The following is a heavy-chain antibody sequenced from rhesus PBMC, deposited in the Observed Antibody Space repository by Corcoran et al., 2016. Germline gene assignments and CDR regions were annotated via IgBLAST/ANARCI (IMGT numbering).Heavy chain of an antibody. CDR1: GGSISSGYD. D-gene: IGHD6-31*01. CDR3: ARRERLGYGLDS. CDR2: IYGSSGST. V-gene: IGHV4-76*01. Sequence: QVQLQESGPGVVKPSATLSLTCAVSGGSISSGYDWSWFRQPPGKGLEWIGYIYGSSGSTNYNPSLKNRVTISKDASKNQFSLKLSSVTAADTAVYYCARRERLGYGLDSWGQGVVVTVSS. J-gene: IGHJ6*01.